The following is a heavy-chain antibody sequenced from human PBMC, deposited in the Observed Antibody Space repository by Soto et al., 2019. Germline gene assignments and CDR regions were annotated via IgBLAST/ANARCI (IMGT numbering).Heavy chain of an antibody. CDR3: AREKPLAYCGGDCKVRAFDI. D-gene: IGHD2-21*02. J-gene: IGHJ3*02. CDR1: GYTFTSYG. V-gene: IGHV1-18*01. Sequence: GASVKVSCKASGYTFTSYGISWVRQAPGQGLEWMGWISAYNGNTNYAQKLQGRVTMTTDTSTSTAYMELRSLRSDDTAVYYCAREKPLAYCGGDCKVRAFDIWGQGTPGHRLL. CDR2: ISAYNGNT.